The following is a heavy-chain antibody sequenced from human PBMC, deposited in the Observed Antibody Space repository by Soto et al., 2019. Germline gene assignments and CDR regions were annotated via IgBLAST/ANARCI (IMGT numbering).Heavy chain of an antibody. CDR3: AGDPDNTAMVPYFEC. D-gene: IGHD5-18*01. CDR1: GGTFSSYA. CDR2: IIPIFGTA. V-gene: IGHV1-69*13. Sequence: SVKVSCKASGGTFSSYAISWVRQAPGQGLEWMGGIIPIFGTANYAQKFQGRVTITADESTSTANMELSSLRSEDTAVYYCAGDPDNTAMVPYFECWERVTLVVFSS. J-gene: IGHJ4*02.